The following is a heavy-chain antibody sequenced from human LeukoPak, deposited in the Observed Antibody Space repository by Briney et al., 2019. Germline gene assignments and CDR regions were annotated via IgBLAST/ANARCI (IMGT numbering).Heavy chain of an antibody. CDR2: INTVGSYI. Sequence: GGSLTLSCAASGFTFVGISCNRVRQAPGKGREGCSSINTVGSYIYYADSVKGRFTISRDNAENSVYLQMNSLRVEDTAVYYCARLRRNSDSGGYYYYYDYGGQGPLVTVSA. V-gene: IGHV3-21*01. J-gene: IGHJ4*02. CDR1: GFTFVGIS. D-gene: IGHD3-22*01. CDR3: ARLRRNSDSGGYYYYYDY.